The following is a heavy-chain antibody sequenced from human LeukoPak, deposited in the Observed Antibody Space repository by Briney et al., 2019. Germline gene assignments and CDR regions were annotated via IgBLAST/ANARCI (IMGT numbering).Heavy chain of an antibody. CDR2: IYHSGST. V-gene: IGHV4-38-2*01. J-gene: IGHJ4*02. CDR3: ARSDVAAAGTVNY. Sequence: SETLSLTCAVYGGSFSGYWGWIRQPPGKGLEWIGSIYHSGSTYYNPSLKSRVTISVDTSKNQFSLKLSSVTAADTAVYYCARSDVAAAGTVNYWGQGTLVTVSS. D-gene: IGHD6-13*01. CDR1: GGSFSGY.